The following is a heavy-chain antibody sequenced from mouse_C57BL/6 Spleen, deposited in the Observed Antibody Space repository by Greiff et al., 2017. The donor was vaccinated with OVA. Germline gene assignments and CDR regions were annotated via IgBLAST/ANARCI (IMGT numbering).Heavy chain of an antibody. Sequence: VQLKESGPELVKPGASVKMSCKASGYTFTDYNMHWVKQSPGKSLEWIGYINPNNGGTSYNQKFKGKATLTVNKSSSTAYMELRSLTSEDSAVYYCARSSIYYDYDGWYFDVWGTGTTVTVSS. V-gene: IGHV1-22*01. CDR2: INPNNGGT. CDR3: ARSSIYYDYDGWYFDV. CDR1: GYTFTDYN. J-gene: IGHJ1*03. D-gene: IGHD2-4*01.